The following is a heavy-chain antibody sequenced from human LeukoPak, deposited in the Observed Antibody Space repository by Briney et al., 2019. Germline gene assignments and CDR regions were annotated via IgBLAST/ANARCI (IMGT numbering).Heavy chain of an antibody. D-gene: IGHD3-3*01. CDR1: GGTFSSYA. V-gene: IGHV1-69*05. Sequence: SVKVSCKASGGTFSSYAISWVRQAPGQGLEWMGGLIPIFGTENYAQKFQGRVTITTDESTSTAYMELSSLRSEDTAVYYCARMGDFWSGYSDYYYYMDVWGKGTTVTVSS. CDR2: LIPIFGTE. J-gene: IGHJ6*03. CDR3: ARMGDFWSGYSDYYYYMDV.